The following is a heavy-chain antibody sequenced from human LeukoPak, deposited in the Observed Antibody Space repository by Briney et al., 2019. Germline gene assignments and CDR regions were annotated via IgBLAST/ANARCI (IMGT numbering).Heavy chain of an antibody. V-gene: IGHV3-23*01. CDR3: AKDLLYGGNSDNLGGFDY. CDR1: GFTFSSYA. J-gene: IGHJ4*02. Sequence: QPGGSLRLSCTASGFTFSSYAMNWVRQAPGKGLEWVSGIGAGGTFTYYADSVKGRFTISRDNSKNTLYLQMNSLRAEDTAVYYCAKDLLYGGNSDNLGGFDYWGQGTLVTVSS. CDR2: IGAGGTFT. D-gene: IGHD4-23*01.